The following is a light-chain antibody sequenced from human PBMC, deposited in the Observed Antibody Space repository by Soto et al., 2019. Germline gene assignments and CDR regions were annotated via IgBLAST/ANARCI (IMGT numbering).Light chain of an antibody. J-gene: IGKJ2*01. V-gene: IGKV1-17*01. CDR2: VAS. CDR3: QQHNSYPYT. CDR1: QGIRNE. Sequence: DIQMTQSPSSLSASVGDRVTITCRASQGIRNELGWYQQKPGKAPKRLIYVASSVQSGVPSRFSGSGSGTEFTLTISSLQPEDFATYYCQQHNSYPYTFGQGTKLEIK.